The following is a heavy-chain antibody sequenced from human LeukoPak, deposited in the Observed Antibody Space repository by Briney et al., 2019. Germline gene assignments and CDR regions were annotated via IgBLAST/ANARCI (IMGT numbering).Heavy chain of an antibody. J-gene: IGHJ4*02. Sequence: PSGTLSLTCTVSGGSITTDSLGWIRQPAGKGLEWVGRIYTSGNTNYNQSVRSRVTILVDKSKNQFYLKMRYMTAADTAVYYCAGGSFDFWSGYYPYWGQGTLVTVSA. CDR1: GGSITTDS. CDR3: AGGSFDFWSGYYPY. CDR2: IYTSGNT. V-gene: IGHV4-4*07. D-gene: IGHD3-3*01.